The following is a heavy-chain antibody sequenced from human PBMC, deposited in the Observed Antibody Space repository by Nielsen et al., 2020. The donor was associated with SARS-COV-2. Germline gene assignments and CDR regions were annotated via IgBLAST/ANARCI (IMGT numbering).Heavy chain of an antibody. CDR3: AREHSSGHIDY. CDR2: IYSGGST. CDR1: GFTFSDYY. D-gene: IGHD3-22*01. J-gene: IGHJ4*02. Sequence: GESLKISCAASGFTFSDYYMSWVRQAPGKGLEWVSVIYSGGSTYYADSVKGRFTISRDNSKNTLYLQMNSLRAEDTAVYYCAREHSSGHIDYWGQGTLVTVSS. V-gene: IGHV3-66*01.